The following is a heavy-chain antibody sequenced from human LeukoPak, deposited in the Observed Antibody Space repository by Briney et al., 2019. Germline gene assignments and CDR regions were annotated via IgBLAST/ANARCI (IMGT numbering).Heavy chain of an antibody. J-gene: IGHJ4*02. D-gene: IGHD3-9*01. V-gene: IGHV4-59*01. CDR1: GGSISSYY. Sequence: SETLSLTCTVSGGSISSYYWSWIRQPPGKGLEWIGYIYYSGSTNYNPSLKSRVTISVDTSKNQFSLKLSSVTAADTAVYYCARGGNYDILTGYYRPFRLGFDYWGQETLVTVSS. CDR2: IYYSGST. CDR3: ARGGNYDILTGYYRPFRLGFDY.